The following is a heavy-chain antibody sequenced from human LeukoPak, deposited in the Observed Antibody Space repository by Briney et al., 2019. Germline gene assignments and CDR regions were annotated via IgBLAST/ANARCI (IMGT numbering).Heavy chain of an antibody. CDR1: GFTFSRYG. CDR3: SRGAILGGYNLIDD. CDR2: ILSDGSIQ. V-gene: IGHV3-30*03. Sequence: PGGSLRLSCAASGFTFSRYGMHWVRQAPGKGLEWVAVILSDGSIQNTADSVRGRFIISRDNSKNTLFLQMNRLRTEDTAVYYCSRGAILGGYNLIDDWGQGTLVTVSS. J-gene: IGHJ4*02. D-gene: IGHD1-26*01.